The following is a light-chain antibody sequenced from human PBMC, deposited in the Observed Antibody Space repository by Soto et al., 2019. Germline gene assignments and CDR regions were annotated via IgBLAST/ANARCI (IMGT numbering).Light chain of an antibody. CDR2: GAS. CDR3: QQYGSSPMYT. J-gene: IGKJ2*01. CDR1: QSVSSSY. V-gene: IGKV3-20*01. Sequence: EIGLTQSPGTLYLSPGERATLSCRASQSVSSSYLAWYQQKPGQAPRLLIYGASSMATGIPDRFSGSGSGTDFTLTISRLEPEDCAVYYCQQYGSSPMYTFGQGTKLEIK.